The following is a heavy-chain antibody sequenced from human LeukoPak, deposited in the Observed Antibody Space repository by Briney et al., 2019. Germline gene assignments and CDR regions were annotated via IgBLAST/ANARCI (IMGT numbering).Heavy chain of an antibody. Sequence: SETLSLTCAVYGGSFSGYYWSWIRQPPGKGLEWIGEINHSGSTNYNPSLKSRVTISVDTSKNQFSLKLSSVTAADTAVYYCARSVGGTGAAAVGDYWGQGTLVTVSS. CDR2: INHSGST. D-gene: IGHD6-13*01. CDR1: GGSFSGYY. V-gene: IGHV4-34*01. J-gene: IGHJ4*02. CDR3: ARSVGGTGAAAVGDY.